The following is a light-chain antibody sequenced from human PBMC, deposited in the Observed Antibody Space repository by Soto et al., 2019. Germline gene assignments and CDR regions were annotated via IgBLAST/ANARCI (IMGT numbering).Light chain of an antibody. V-gene: IGKV3-11*01. CDR1: QSVSSY. CDR3: QQRGNWPWT. J-gene: IGKJ1*01. CDR2: DAS. Sequence: EIVLTQSPATLSLSPGERATLSCRASQSVSSYLAWYQHKPGQAPRLLIYDASNRATGIPARFSGSGSGTDFTLTISSLEPEDFADYYCQQRGNWPWTFGQGTKVEIK.